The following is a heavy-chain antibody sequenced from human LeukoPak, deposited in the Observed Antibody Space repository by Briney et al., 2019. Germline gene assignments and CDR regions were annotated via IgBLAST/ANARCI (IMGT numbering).Heavy chain of an antibody. CDR3: ARDFRSGYFDY. CDR1: GFTFSSYG. D-gene: IGHD3-3*01. V-gene: IGHV3-33*01. Sequence: QPGRSLRLSCAASGFTFSSYGMHWVRQAPGKGLEWVAIIWYDGSNKYYADYVKGRFTISRDNSKNTLDLQMNSLRAEDTAVYYCARDFRSGYFDYGGQGTLVTVSS. CDR2: IWYDGSNK. J-gene: IGHJ4*02.